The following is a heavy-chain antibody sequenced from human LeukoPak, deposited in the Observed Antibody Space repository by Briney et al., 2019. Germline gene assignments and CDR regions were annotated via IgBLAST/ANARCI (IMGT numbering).Heavy chain of an antibody. V-gene: IGHV4-30-4*01. J-gene: IGHJ4*02. CDR3: ARLSRGLSNPHMVRGVEGDY. CDR2: IYYSGST. D-gene: IGHD3-10*01. CDR1: GGSISSGDYY. Sequence: PSETLSLTCTVSGGSISSGDYYWSWIRQPPGKGLEWIGYIYYSGSTYYNPSLKSRVTISVDTSKNQFSLKLSSVTAADTAVYYCARLSRGLSNPHMVRGVEGDYWGQGTLVTVSS.